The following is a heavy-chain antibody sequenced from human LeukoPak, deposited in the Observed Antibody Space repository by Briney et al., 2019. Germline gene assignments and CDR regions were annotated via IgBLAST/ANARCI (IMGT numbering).Heavy chain of an antibody. V-gene: IGHV3-33*06. D-gene: IGHD4-17*01. Sequence: PGGSLRLSCAASGFTFSSYGIHWVRQAPGKGLEWVAVIWYDGSNKYYADSVKGRFTISRDNSKNTLFLQFNSLRADDTAVYYCAKGRGTTVTAAANYWGQGTLVTVSS. CDR2: IWYDGSNK. CDR1: GFTFSSYG. J-gene: IGHJ4*02. CDR3: AKGRGTTVTAAANY.